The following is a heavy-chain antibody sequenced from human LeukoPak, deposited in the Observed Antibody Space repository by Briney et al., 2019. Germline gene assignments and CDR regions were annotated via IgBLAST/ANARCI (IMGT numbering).Heavy chain of an antibody. CDR1: GFTFSSYS. D-gene: IGHD6-19*01. V-gene: IGHV3-21*04. CDR3: ARAMGYSSGWYGGHDAFDI. CDR2: ISSSSSYI. Sequence: GGSLRLSCAASGFTFSSYSMNWVRQAPGKGLEWVSSISSSSSYIYYADSVKGRFTISRDNAKNSLYLQMNSLRAEDTAVYYCARAMGYSSGWYGGHDAFDIWGQGTMVTVSS. J-gene: IGHJ3*02.